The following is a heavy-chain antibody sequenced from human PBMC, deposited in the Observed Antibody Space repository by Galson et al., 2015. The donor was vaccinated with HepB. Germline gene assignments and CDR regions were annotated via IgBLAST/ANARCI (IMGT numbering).Heavy chain of an antibody. CDR3: ARDGSRWLAYYDFWSGYGADYYYGMDV. V-gene: IGHV3-21*01. J-gene: IGHJ6*02. D-gene: IGHD3-3*01. Sequence: SLRLSCAASGFTFSSYSMNWVRQAPGKGLEWVSSISSSSSYIYYADSVKGRFTISRDNAKNSLYLQMNSLRAEDTAVYYCARDGSRWLAYYDFWSGYGADYYYGMDVWGQGATVTVSS. CDR2: ISSSSSYI. CDR1: GFTFSSYS.